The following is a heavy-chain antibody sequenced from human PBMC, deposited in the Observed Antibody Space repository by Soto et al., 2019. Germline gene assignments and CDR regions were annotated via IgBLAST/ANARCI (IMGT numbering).Heavy chain of an antibody. CDR1: GYIFTDFF. J-gene: IGHJ4*02. V-gene: IGHV1-2*02. Sequence: QVQLVQSGAEVKKPGASVKVSCATSGYIFTDFFVHWIRQAPGQGLEWLGWINPNDGDTEYAEKLLGRVFMTRDTSTNTAFLEVTGLTSNDTAVYYCGRVPAPGRPVTTYYWGQGSLV. D-gene: IGHD4-17*01. CDR3: GRVPAPGRPVTTYY. CDR2: INPNDGDT.